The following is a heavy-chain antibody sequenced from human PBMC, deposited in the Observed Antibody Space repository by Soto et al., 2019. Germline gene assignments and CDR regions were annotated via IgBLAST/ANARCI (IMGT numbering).Heavy chain of an antibody. D-gene: IGHD3-16*01. CDR2: ISGSGGSE. V-gene: IGHV3-23*01. CDR3: PKGDATMINHYYAMDV. CDR1: GCTFTSYA. J-gene: IGHJ6*02. Sequence: GGSLRLSCAVSGCTFTSYAMTWVRQSPGKGLEWVSAISGSGGSEFYADSVKGRFTISRDNSKNTLYLQMKSLRAEDTALYYCPKGDATMINHYYAMDVWGQGTTVNGSS.